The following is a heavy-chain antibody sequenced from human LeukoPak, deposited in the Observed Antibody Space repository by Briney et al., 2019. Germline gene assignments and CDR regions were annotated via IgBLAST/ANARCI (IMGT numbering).Heavy chain of an antibody. J-gene: IGHJ5*02. CDR2: IYISGST. V-gene: IGHV4-61*02. D-gene: IGHD3-3*01. CDR3: ARENYDFWSGYYVSP. CDR1: GGSISSGSYC. Sequence: SETLSLTCTASGGSISSGSYCWSWIRQPAGKGLEWIGRIYISGSTNYNPSLKSRVTISVDTSKNQFSLKLSSVTAADTAVYYCARENYDFWSGYYVSPWGQGTLVTVSS.